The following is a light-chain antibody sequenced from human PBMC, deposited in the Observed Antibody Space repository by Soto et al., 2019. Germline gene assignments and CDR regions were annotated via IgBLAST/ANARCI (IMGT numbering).Light chain of an antibody. CDR1: SSDVGKYGL. J-gene: IGLJ3*02. CDR3: CSYGLMTPWV. Sequence: QSVLTQPASVSGSPGQSITISCTGTSSDVGKYGLVSWYQQHPGRAPKIMIFEVNKRPSGVSDRFSGSKSGNTASLTISGLQADDEADYYCCSYGLMTPWVFGGGTKVTVL. V-gene: IGLV2-23*02. CDR2: EVN.